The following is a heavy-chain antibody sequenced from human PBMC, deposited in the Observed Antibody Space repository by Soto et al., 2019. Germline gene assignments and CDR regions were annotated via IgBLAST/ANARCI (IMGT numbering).Heavy chain of an antibody. CDR1: GGSISSYY. Sequence: SETLSLTCTVSGGSISSYYWSWIRQPPGKGLEWIGYIYYSGSTNYNPSLKSRVTISVDTSKNQFSLKLSSVTAADTAVYYCARSEVVVAPTPNWFAPWGQGTLVPVAS. CDR2: IYYSGST. V-gene: IGHV4-59*01. CDR3: ARSEVVVAPTPNWFAP. J-gene: IGHJ5*02. D-gene: IGHD2-15*01.